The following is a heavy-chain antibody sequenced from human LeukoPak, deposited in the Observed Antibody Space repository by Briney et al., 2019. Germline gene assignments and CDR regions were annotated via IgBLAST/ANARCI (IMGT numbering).Heavy chain of an antibody. D-gene: IGHD6-19*01. Sequence: SVKISCKASGGTFSSYTISWVRQAPGQGLEWMGRIIPILGIANYAQKFQGRVTITADKSTSTAYMELSSLRCEDTAVYYCARGIDSSGVDYWGQGTLVTVSS. V-gene: IGHV1-69*02. CDR1: GGTFSSYT. J-gene: IGHJ4*02. CDR3: ARGIDSSGVDY. CDR2: IIPILGIA.